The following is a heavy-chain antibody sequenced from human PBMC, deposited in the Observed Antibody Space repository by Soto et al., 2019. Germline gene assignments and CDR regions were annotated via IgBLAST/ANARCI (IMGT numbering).Heavy chain of an antibody. D-gene: IGHD6-19*01. V-gene: IGHV3-30*18. CDR2: ISYDGSNK. J-gene: IGHJ4*02. Sequence: GGSLRLSCAASGFTFSSYVMHWVRQAPGKGLEWVAVISYDGSNKYYADSVKGRFTISRDNSKNTLYLQMNSLRAEDTAVYYCAKVRDSSGWYGYFDYWGQGTLVTVSS. CDR3: AKVRDSSGWYGYFDY. CDR1: GFTFSSYV.